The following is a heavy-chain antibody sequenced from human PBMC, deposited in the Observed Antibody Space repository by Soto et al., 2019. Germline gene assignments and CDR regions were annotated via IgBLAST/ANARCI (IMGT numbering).Heavy chain of an antibody. CDR1: GFTFSSYG. Sequence: GGSLRLSCAASGFTFSSYGMNWVRQAPGKGLEWVSYISSSTTIYYADSVKGRFTISRDNAKNSLYLQMNSLRAEDTAVYYCAREYLGYCSSTSCYGRGFDYWGQGTLVTVSS. V-gene: IGHV3-48*01. D-gene: IGHD2-2*01. CDR2: ISSSTTI. J-gene: IGHJ4*02. CDR3: AREYLGYCSSTSCYGRGFDY.